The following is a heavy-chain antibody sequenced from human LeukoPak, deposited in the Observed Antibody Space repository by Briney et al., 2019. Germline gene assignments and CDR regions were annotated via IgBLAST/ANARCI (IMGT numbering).Heavy chain of an antibody. V-gene: IGHV3-7*04. CDR2: IKHDGSEK. CDR3: TRVGYIDEGIDY. J-gene: IGHJ4*02. D-gene: IGHD5-24*01. Sequence: PGGSLRLSCAASGFIFTNYFMSWVRQAPGKGLEWVASIKHDGSEKYYVDSVRGRFTISRDNTMNSLYLQMSSLRAGDTAVYYCTRVGYIDEGIDYWGQGTLVTVSS. CDR1: GFIFTNYF.